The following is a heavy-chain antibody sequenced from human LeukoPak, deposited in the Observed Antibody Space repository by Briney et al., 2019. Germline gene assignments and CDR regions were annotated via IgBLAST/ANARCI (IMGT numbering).Heavy chain of an antibody. CDR3: ARDLLNDEGSSYFFDQ. CDR2: ISQSSDGI. J-gene: IGHJ4*02. V-gene: IGHV3-48*04. Sequence: GGSLRLSCAASGFTFSGYSMNWVRQAPGKGLEWVSYISQSSDGIYHADSVKGRFTISRDNANNSLYLQMDSLRVEDTAVYYCARDLLNDEGSSYFFDQWGQGTLVTVAS. D-gene: IGHD2-2*01. CDR1: GFTFSGYS.